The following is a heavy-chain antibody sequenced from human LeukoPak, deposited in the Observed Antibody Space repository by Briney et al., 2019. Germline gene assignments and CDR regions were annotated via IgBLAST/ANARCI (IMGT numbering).Heavy chain of an antibody. V-gene: IGHV1-18*01. CDR2: ISAYNGNT. CDR3: ARSRPATGTSRHPFDI. D-gene: IGHD1-1*01. J-gene: IGHJ3*02. Sequence: ASVKVSCKASGYTFTSYGISWVRQAPGQGLEWMGWISAYNGNTNYAQKLQGRVTMTTDTSTSTAYMELRSLRSDDTAVYYCARSRPATGTSRHPFDIWGQGTVVTVSS. CDR1: GYTFTSYG.